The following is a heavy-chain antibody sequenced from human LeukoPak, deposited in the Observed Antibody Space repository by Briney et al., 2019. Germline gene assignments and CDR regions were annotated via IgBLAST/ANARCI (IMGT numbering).Heavy chain of an antibody. CDR3: ARHLSGSYSGYYFDY. Sequence: GESLKISCKGSGYSFTSYWIGWVRQMPGKGLEWMGVIYPGDSHTRYSPPFQGQVTISADKSISTAFLQWSSLKASDTAMYYCARHLSGSYSGYYFDYWGQGTLVTVSS. J-gene: IGHJ4*02. CDR2: IYPGDSHT. V-gene: IGHV5-51*01. CDR1: GYSFTSYW. D-gene: IGHD1-26*01.